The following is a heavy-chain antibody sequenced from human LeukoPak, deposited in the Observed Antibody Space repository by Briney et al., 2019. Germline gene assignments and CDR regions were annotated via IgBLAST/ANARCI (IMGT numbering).Heavy chain of an antibody. Sequence: PSETLSLTCTVSGGSISSYYWTWIRQLPGKGLEWIGYLDYSGSTKYNPSLKSRVTISVDTSKNQFSLKLSSVTAADTAVYYCARSDGSGSLDYYFDYWGQGTLVTVSS. J-gene: IGHJ4*02. CDR1: GGSISSYY. V-gene: IGHV4-59*08. CDR3: ARSDGSGSLDYYFDY. D-gene: IGHD3-10*01. CDR2: LDYSGST.